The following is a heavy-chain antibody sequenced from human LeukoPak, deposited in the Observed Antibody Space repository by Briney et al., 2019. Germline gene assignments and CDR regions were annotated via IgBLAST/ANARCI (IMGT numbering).Heavy chain of an antibody. CDR1: GYTFTGYY. D-gene: IGHD3-3*01. CDR2: INPNSGGT. V-gene: IGHV1-2*06. Sequence: ASVKVSCKASGYTFTGYYMHWVRQAPGQGLEWMGRINPNSGGTNYAQKFQGRVTMTRDTSISTAYMELSRLRSDDTAVYYCARAYPSIYDFWSGYLPADAFDIWGQGTMVTVSS. J-gene: IGHJ3*02. CDR3: ARAYPSIYDFWSGYLPADAFDI.